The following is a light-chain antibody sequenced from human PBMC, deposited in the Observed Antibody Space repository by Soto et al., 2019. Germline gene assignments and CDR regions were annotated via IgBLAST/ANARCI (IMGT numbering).Light chain of an antibody. V-gene: IGLV2-23*02. CDR3: CSYGGSNLYVM. CDR1: SSDVGSYNF. CDR2: EVS. J-gene: IGLJ3*02. Sequence: QSALTQSASVSGSPGQSITISCTGSSSDVGSYNFVSWYQQHPGKTPTLMIYEVSKRPSGVSNRFSGSKSGNTASLTISGLQAEDEADYYCSYGGSNLYVMFGGGTKVTVL.